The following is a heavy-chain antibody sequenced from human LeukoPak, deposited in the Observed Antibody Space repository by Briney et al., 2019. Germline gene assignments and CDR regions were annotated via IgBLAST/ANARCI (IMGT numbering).Heavy chain of an antibody. Sequence: GGSLRLSCAASGFTFSSYAMSWVRQAPGKGLEWVSAISGSGGSTYFADSVKGRFTISRDNSKNTLYLQMNSLRAEDTAVYYCAKDFVTGYYKRRHYWGQGTLVTVSS. CDR1: GFTFSSYA. CDR2: ISGSGGST. CDR3: AKDFVTGYYKRRHY. V-gene: IGHV3-23*01. J-gene: IGHJ4*02. D-gene: IGHD3-9*01.